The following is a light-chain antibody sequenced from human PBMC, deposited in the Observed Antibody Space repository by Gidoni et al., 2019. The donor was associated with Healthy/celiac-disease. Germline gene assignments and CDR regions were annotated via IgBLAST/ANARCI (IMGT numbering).Light chain of an antibody. CDR3: QQRSNWPRLT. V-gene: IGKV3-11*01. J-gene: IGKJ4*01. CDR2: DAS. Sequence: EIVLTQSPATLSLSPGERATLSCRASQRVSSYLAWYQHKPGQAPRLLIYDASNRATGIPARFSGSGSGTDFTLTISSLEPEDFAVYYCQQRSNWPRLTFGGGTKVEIK. CDR1: QRVSSY.